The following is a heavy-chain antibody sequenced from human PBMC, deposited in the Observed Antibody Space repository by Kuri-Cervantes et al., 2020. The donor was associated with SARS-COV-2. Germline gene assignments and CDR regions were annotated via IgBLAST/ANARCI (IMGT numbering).Heavy chain of an antibody. Sequence: SVKVSCKASGGTFNNYTISWVRQAPGQGLEWMGGIIPIFGTANYAQKFQGRVTITADESTSTAYMELSSLRSEDTAVYYCATAFALSPTPPDYWGQGTLVTVSS. CDR1: GGTFNNYT. D-gene: IGHD2/OR15-2a*01. CDR2: IIPIFGTA. J-gene: IGHJ4*02. CDR3: ATAFALSPTPPDY. V-gene: IGHV1-69*13.